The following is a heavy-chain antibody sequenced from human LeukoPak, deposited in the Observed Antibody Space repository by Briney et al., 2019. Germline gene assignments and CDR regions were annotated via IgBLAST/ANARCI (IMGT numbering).Heavy chain of an antibody. J-gene: IGHJ5*02. V-gene: IGHV4-34*01. CDR2: IHHSGST. CDR3: ARGRIAARPLNWFDP. Sequence: SETLSLTCAVYGGSFSGYYWSWIRQPPGKGLEWIGEIHHSGSTNYNPSRKSRVTISVDTSKNQFSLKLSSVTAADTAVYYCARGRIAARPLNWFDPWGQGTLVTVSS. CDR1: GGSFSGYY. D-gene: IGHD6-6*01.